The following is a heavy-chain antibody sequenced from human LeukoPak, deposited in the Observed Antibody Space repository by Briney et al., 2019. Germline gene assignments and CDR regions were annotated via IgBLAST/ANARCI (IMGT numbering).Heavy chain of an antibody. D-gene: IGHD5-18*01. J-gene: IGHJ3*02. Sequence: GGSLRLSCAASGFTFSTYSMNWVRQAPGKGLEWVSSISSSSSYIYYADSVKGRFTISRDNVKNSLYLQMNSLRAEDTAVYYCARKGQLWPADAFDIWGQGTMVTVSS. V-gene: IGHV3-21*01. CDR1: GFTFSTYS. CDR2: ISSSSSYI. CDR3: ARKGQLWPADAFDI.